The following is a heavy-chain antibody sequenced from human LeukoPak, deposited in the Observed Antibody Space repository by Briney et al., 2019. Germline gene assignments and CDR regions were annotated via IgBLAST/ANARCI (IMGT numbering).Heavy chain of an antibody. CDR1: GGSFSGYY. V-gene: IGHV4-34*01. CDR3: ARGPTGDGSY. CDR2: INHSGST. Sequence: SETLSLTCAVYGGSFSGYYWSWIRQPPGKGLEWIGEINHSGSTNYNPSLKSRVTISVDTSKNQFSLKLSSVTAADTAVYYCARGPTGDGSYWGQGTLVTVSS. D-gene: IGHD7-27*01. J-gene: IGHJ4*02.